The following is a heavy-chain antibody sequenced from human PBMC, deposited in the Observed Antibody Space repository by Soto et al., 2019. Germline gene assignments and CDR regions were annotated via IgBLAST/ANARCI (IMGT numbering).Heavy chain of an antibody. CDR3: ARSVYNWNYLVSRWFDP. J-gene: IGHJ5*02. D-gene: IGHD1-7*01. CDR2: IYPGDSDT. V-gene: IGHV5-51*01. Sequence: PGESLKISCKGSGYSFTSYWIGWVRQMPGKGLEWMGIIYPGDSDTRYNPSFQGQVTISADKSISTAYLQWSSLKASDTAMYYCARSVYNWNYLVSRWFDPWGQGTLVTVSS. CDR1: GYSFTSYW.